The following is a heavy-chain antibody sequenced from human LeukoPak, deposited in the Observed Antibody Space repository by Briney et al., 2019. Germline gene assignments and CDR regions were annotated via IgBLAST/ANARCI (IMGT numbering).Heavy chain of an antibody. D-gene: IGHD4-23*01. J-gene: IGHJ4*02. CDR1: GCTFSSYS. CDR3: PRVPGYGGKGYCDY. V-gene: IGHV3-21*03. Sequence: PGGSLTLSCASSGCTFSSYSMNWVRQAPGKGLEWVSSISSSSSYIYYADSVKGRFTISRDNAKNSLYLQVNSLRANDTAVYYCPRVPGYGGKGYCDYWGEGSLVTVSS. CDR2: ISSSSSYI.